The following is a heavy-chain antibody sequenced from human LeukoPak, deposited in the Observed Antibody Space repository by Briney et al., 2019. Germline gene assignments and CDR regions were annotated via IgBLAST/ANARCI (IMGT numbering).Heavy chain of an antibody. J-gene: IGHJ5*02. Sequence: PSETLSLTCTVSGGSISSGSYYWSWIRQPAGKGLEWIGRIYTSGSTNYNPSLKSRVTMSVDTSKNQFSLKLSSVTAADTAVYYCARARPAKDWFDPWGQGTLVTVSS. V-gene: IGHV4-61*02. CDR2: IYTSGST. CDR3: ARARPAKDWFDP. CDR1: GGSISSGSYY.